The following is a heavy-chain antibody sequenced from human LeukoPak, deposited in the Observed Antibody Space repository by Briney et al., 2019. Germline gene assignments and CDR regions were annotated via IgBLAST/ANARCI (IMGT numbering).Heavy chain of an antibody. Sequence: PGGSLRLSCAASGFTFSGYGMHWVRQAPGKGLEWVAVISYDGSNKYYADSVKGRFTISRDNSKNTLYLQMNSLRAEDTAVYYCAKSLGLPSGTNHSGDYWGQGTLVTVSS. J-gene: IGHJ4*02. V-gene: IGHV3-30*18. CDR3: AKSLGLPSGTNHSGDY. D-gene: IGHD3-10*01. CDR1: GFTFSGYG. CDR2: ISYDGSNK.